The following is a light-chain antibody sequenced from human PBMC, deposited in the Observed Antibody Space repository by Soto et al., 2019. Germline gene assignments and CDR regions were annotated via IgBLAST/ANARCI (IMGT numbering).Light chain of an antibody. Sequence: DIQLTQSPSFLSASVGDRVTITCRASQGISSYLAWYQQKPGKAPKLLIYAASTLQSGVPSRFSGSGSGTEFTLTMSRLQPEDFATYYCHQLNSYPFAFGGGTKVEIK. V-gene: IGKV1-9*01. J-gene: IGKJ4*01. CDR2: AAS. CDR3: HQLNSYPFA. CDR1: QGISSY.